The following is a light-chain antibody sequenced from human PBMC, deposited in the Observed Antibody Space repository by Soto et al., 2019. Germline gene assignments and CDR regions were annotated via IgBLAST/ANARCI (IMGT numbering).Light chain of an antibody. CDR1: QSVSSN. CDR2: GAS. V-gene: IGKV3-15*01. CDR3: QQYNNWPPLT. J-gene: IGKJ4*01. Sequence: EIVMTQSPATLSVSPGERATLSCRASQSVSSNLAWYQQKPGQAPRLLIYGASTRATGIPARFSGRGSGTEFTLTISSLQSEDFAVYCCQQYNNWPPLTFGGGTKVEIK.